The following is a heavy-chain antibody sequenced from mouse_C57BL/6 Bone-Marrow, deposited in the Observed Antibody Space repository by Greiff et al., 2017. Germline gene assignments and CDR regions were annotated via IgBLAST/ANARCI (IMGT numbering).Heavy chain of an antibody. CDR2: IYYSGTI. CDR1: GISITTGTYR. J-gene: IGHJ2*01. CDR3: ARDDYDYDGLDY. D-gene: IGHD2-4*01. V-gene: IGHV3-5*01. Sequence: EVKVEESGPGLVKPSQTVFLTCTVTGISITTGTYRWSWIRQFPGNKLEWIGYIYYSGTITYNPSLTSRTTITRDTPKNQFFLEMNSLTAEDTATYYCARDDYDYDGLDYWGQGTTLTVSS.